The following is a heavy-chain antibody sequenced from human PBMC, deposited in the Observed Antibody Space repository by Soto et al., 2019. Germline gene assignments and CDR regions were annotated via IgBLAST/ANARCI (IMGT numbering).Heavy chain of an antibody. J-gene: IGHJ4*02. CDR2: ISYDGSNK. D-gene: IGHD6-19*01. Sequence: QVQLVESGGGVVQPGRSLRLSCAASGFTFSSYGMHWVRQAPGKGLEWVAVISYDGSNKYYADSVKGRFTISRDNSKNTLYLQMNSLRAEDTAVYYCAKDHIAVLDYWGQGTLVTVSS. V-gene: IGHV3-30*18. CDR3: AKDHIAVLDY. CDR1: GFTFSSYG.